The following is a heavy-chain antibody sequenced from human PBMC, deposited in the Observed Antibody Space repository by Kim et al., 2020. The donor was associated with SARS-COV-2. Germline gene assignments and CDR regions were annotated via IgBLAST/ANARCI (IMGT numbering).Heavy chain of an antibody. CDR3: ARVVSGWYGGTVDI. D-gene: IGHD6-19*01. CDR1: GGTFNSYA. CDR2: IIPIFATT. V-gene: IGHV1-69*13. Sequence: SVKVSCKASGGTFNSYAISWVRQAPGQGLEWMGGIIPIFATTNYAQKFQGRVTITADESTSTAYMELSSLRSEDTAVYYCARVVSGWYGGTVDIWGQGTLVTVSS. J-gene: IGHJ3*02.